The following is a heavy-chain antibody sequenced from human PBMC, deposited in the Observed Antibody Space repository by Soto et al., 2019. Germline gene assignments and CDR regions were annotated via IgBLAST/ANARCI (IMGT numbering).Heavy chain of an antibody. D-gene: IGHD1-1*01. CDR2: LYDVDGS. J-gene: IGHJ3*01. Sequence: PGGSLRLSCAASGLTVSGKKYVAWVRQAPGKGLEWVSALYDVDGSFYSDSVKGRFTTSSDSSKTTVYLQMNDLRPADTAVYYCATWHEQEHAYDVWGQGTTVTVSS. CDR3: ATWHEQEHAYDV. CDR1: GLTVSGKKY. V-gene: IGHV3-53*01.